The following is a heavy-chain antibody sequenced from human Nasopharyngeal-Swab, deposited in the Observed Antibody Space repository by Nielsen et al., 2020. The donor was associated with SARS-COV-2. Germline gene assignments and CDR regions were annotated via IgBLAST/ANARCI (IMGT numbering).Heavy chain of an antibody. CDR2: INHSGST. D-gene: IGHD6-19*01. J-gene: IGHJ5*02. CDR1: GGSFSGYY. Sequence: SETLSLTCAAYGGSFSGYYWSWIRQLPGKGLEWIGEINHSGSTNYNPSLKSRVTISVDTSKNQFSLKLSSVTAADTAVYYCARGPQLQWRNWFDPWGQGTLVTVSS. V-gene: IGHV4-34*01. CDR3: ARGPQLQWRNWFDP.